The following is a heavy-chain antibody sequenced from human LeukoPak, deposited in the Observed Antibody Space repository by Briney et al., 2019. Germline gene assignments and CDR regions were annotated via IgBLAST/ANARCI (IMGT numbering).Heavy chain of an antibody. CDR1: GFTLSSYS. D-gene: IGHD5-12*01. J-gene: IGHJ6*04. V-gene: IGHV3-21*01. Sequence: GGSLRLSCAASGFTLSSYSMNWVRQAPGKGLEWVSSISSSSSYIYYADSVKGRFTISRDNAKNSLYLQMNSLRAEDTAVYYCARDNAYDYHYYGMDVWGKGTTVTVSS. CDR2: ISSSSSYI. CDR3: ARDNAYDYHYYGMDV.